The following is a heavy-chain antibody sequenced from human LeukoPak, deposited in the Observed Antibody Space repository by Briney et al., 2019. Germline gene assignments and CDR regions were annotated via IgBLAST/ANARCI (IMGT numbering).Heavy chain of an antibody. J-gene: IGHJ5*02. V-gene: IGHV4-34*01. Sequence: SETLSLTCAVYGRSFSDYSWSWIRQPPGKGLEWIGEINHSGSTNYNPSLKSRVTISLDTSKNQFSLRLSSVTAADTAVYYCSRESGPYCPFGHWGQGTLVAVTS. CDR3: SRESGPYCPFGH. CDR2: INHSGST. CDR1: GRSFSDYS. D-gene: IGHD1-26*01.